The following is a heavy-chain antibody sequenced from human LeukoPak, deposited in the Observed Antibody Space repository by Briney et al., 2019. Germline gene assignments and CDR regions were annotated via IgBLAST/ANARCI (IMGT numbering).Heavy chain of an antibody. CDR1: GFTFSSYG. D-gene: IGHD6-13*01. J-gene: IGHJ4*02. CDR2: IRYDGSNK. V-gene: IGHV3-30*02. Sequence: PGGCLRRSCAASGFTFSSYGMHWVRQAPGKGLGWVAFIRYDGSNKYYADSVKGRFTISRDNSKNTLYLQMNSLRAEDTAVYYCAKVGSNCFDYWGQGTLVTVSS. CDR3: AKVGSNCFDY.